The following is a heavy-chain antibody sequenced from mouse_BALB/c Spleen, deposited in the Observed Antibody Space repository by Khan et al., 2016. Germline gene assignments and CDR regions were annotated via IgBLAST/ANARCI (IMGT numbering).Heavy chain of an antibody. V-gene: IGHV3-2*02. CDR1: GYSITSDYA. CDR3: ATCVRRTGAMDY. D-gene: IGHD2-14*01. Sequence: EVQLQESGPGLVKPSQSLSLTCTVPGYSITSDYAWNWIRQFPGNKLEWMGYISYSGSTSYNPSLKSRISITRDTSKNQFFLQLNSVTTEDTATSYCATCVRRTGAMDYWGQGTSVTVSS. J-gene: IGHJ4*01. CDR2: ISYSGST.